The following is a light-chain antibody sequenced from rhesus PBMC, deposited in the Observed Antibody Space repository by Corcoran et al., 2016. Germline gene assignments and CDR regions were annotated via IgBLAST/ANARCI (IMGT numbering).Light chain of an antibody. J-gene: IGKJ2*01. CDR2: KAS. V-gene: IGKV1-22*01. CDR1: QSISSW. Sequence: DIQMTQSPSSLSASVGDTATITCRACQSISSWLAWYQQKQGKAPKLLIYKASRLQSGVPSRFSGSGSLTNVTLTLCSLQSENFATYCYQQYSSSPYSFGQGTKGELK. CDR3: QQYSSSPYS.